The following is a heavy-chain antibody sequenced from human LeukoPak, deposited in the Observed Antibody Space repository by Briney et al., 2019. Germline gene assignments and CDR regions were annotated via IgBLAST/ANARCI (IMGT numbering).Heavy chain of an antibody. CDR2: ISGSGGTI. CDR3: AREGYDSTGYYPGH. CDR1: GFTFSDYY. D-gene: IGHD3-22*01. V-gene: IGHV3-11*01. J-gene: IGHJ4*02. Sequence: GGSLRLSCAASGFTFSDYYMNWIRQAPGKGLEWISYISGSGGTICYADSVKGRFTISRDNGRNPLYLQMNSLRAEDTAVYYCAREGYDSTGYYPGHWGQGTLVTVSS.